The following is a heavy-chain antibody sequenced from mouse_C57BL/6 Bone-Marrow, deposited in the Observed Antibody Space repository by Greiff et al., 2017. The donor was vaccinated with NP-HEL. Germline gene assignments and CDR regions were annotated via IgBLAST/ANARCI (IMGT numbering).Heavy chain of an antibody. D-gene: IGHD2-2*01. Sequence: PGQGLEWIGDIYPGSGSTNYNEKFKSKATLTVDTSSSTAYMQLSSLTSEDSAVYYCAGGVTDGGDGYFDDWGQGTTLTVSS. CDR2: IYPGSGST. J-gene: IGHJ2*01. CDR3: AGGVTDGGDGYFDD. V-gene: IGHV1-55*01.